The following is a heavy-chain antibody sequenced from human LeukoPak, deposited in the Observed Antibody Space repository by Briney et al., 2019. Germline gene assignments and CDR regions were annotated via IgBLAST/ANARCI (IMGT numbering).Heavy chain of an antibody. D-gene: IGHD3-10*01. CDR2: IYHSGST. CDR3: ARDITMVRGVGWFDP. V-gene: IGHV4-38-2*02. CDR1: GYSISSGYY. Sequence: SSETLSLTCTVSGYSISSGYYWGWIRQPPGKGLEWIGSIYHSGSTYYNPSLKSRVTISVDTSKNQFSLKLSSVTAADMAVYYCARDITMVRGVGWFDPWGQGTLVTVSS. J-gene: IGHJ5*02.